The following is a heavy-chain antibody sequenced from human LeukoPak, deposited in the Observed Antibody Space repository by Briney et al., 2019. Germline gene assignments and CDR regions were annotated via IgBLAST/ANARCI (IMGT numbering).Heavy chain of an antibody. CDR2: TYYSGST. V-gene: IGHV4-39*01. D-gene: IGHD2-8*01. Sequence: SQTLSLTCTVSGGSISSSSYYWGWIRQPPGKGLEWIGSTYYSGSTYYNPSLKSRVTISVDTSKNQFSLKLSSVTAADTAVYYCARSITERFIVLMGTWGQGTLVTVSS. J-gene: IGHJ4*02. CDR1: GGSISSSSYY. CDR3: ARSITERFIVLMGT.